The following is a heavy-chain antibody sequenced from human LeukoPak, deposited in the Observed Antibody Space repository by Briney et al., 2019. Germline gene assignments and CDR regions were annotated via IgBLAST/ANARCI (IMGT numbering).Heavy chain of an antibody. Sequence: GGSLRFSCGASGFTISRYAMSWVRQAPGKGLEWVCGISNGGESPYYADSVKGRFTISRDNSKNTLYLKINSLRAEDTAVYYCAKKTRDGYNPFDYLGQGTLVTVSS. CDR1: GFTISRYA. V-gene: IGHV3-23*01. CDR3: AKKTRDGYNPFDY. CDR2: ISNGGESP. J-gene: IGHJ4*02. D-gene: IGHD5-24*01.